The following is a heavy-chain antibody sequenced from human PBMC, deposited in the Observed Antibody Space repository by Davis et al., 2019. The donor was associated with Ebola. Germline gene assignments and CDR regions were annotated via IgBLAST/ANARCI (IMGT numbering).Heavy chain of an antibody. Sequence: PGGSLRLSCATSGFIFSGYALHWVRQAPGKGLEWVALISYDGSKRFYADSVKGRFTISRDNSKNTLYLQMNSLRAEDTAVYYCARLAGVVPAAWRGYYGMDVWGQGTTVTVSS. CDR2: ISYDGSKR. CDR3: ARLAGVVPAAWRGYYGMDV. D-gene: IGHD2-2*01. V-gene: IGHV3-33*05. CDR1: GFIFSGYA. J-gene: IGHJ6*02.